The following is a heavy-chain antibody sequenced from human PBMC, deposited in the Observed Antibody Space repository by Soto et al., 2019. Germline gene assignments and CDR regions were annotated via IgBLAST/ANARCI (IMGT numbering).Heavy chain of an antibody. CDR2: ISSSSSYI. V-gene: IGHV3-21*01. CDR3: ALTGGGVSNYYGMDV. CDR1: GFTFSSYS. D-gene: IGHD3-16*01. Sequence: PVGSLRLSCAASGFTFSSYSMNWVRQTPGKGLEWVSSISSSSSYIYYADSVKGRFTISRDNAKNSLYLQMNSLRAEDTAVYYCALTGGGVSNYYGMDVWGQGTTVTVSS. J-gene: IGHJ6*02.